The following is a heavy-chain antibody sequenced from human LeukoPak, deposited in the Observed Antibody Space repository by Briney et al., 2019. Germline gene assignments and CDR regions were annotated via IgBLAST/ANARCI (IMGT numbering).Heavy chain of an antibody. CDR3: ARNRSVTTTPGFDH. Sequence: SETLSLTCAVSGYSIRSGDYWGWIRQSPGKGLEWIGSIYHSGSTHHNPSLKSRVTISVDTSKNQFSLMLSSVTAAGTAIYYCARNRSVTTTPGFDHWGQGTLVTVSS. D-gene: IGHD4-17*01. V-gene: IGHV4-38-2*01. J-gene: IGHJ4*02. CDR2: IYHSGST. CDR1: GYSIRSGDY.